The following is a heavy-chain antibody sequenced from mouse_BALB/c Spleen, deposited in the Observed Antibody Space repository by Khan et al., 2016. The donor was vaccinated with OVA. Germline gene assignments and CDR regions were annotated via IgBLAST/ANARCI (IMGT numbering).Heavy chain of an antibody. J-gene: IGHJ3*01. D-gene: IGHD1-1*02. CDR2: ISTHYDDA. V-gene: IGHV1S137*01. CDR1: GYTFTDYA. Sequence: QVRLQQSGAELVRPGVSVKISCKGSGYTFTDYAMHWVKQCHAKSLEWIGVISTHYDDADYNQRFQGKASMTVDRSSSTAYLELARLTSEDSAIXYCARGGRFAYWGQGTLVTVSA. CDR3: ARGGRFAY.